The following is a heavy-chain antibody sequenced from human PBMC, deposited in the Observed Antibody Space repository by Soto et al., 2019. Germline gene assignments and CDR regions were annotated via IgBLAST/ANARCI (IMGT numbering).Heavy chain of an antibody. J-gene: IGHJ4*02. CDR2: ISGSTTYM. CDR1: GFIFINYN. Sequence: EVRLLESGGGLVKPGGSLRLSCAASGFIFINYNMNWVRQAPGKGLEWVSSISGSTTYMYYADSVKGRFTISRDNAKNSLYLQMNSLRAEDTAVYYCARELRRFGVHPDFDYWGQGTLVTVSS. CDR3: ARELRRFGVHPDFDY. V-gene: IGHV3-21*01. D-gene: IGHD2-8*01.